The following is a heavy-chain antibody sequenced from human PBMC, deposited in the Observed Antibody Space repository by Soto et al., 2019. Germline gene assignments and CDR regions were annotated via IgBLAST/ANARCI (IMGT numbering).Heavy chain of an antibody. D-gene: IGHD1-1*01. V-gene: IGHV4-34*01. Sequence: SETLSLTCAVYSGSFSGYYWSWIRQPPGKGLGWIGEINHSGSANYNPSLKSRATISVDTSKNQFSLRLTSLTAADTAVYYCARDGIDPPRDSWFDPWGQGTQVTVSS. CDR3: ARDGIDPPRDSWFDP. CDR1: SGSFSGYY. CDR2: INHSGSA. J-gene: IGHJ5*02.